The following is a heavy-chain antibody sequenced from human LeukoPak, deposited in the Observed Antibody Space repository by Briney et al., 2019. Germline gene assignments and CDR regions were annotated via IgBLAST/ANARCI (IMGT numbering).Heavy chain of an antibody. J-gene: IGHJ1*01. Sequence: SETLSLTCTVSGGSISSSSYYWGWTRQPPGKGLEWIGSIYYSGSTYYNPSLKSRVTISVDTSKNQFSLKLSSVTAADTAVYYCASPLTMVRGVIGLFQRWGQGTLVTVSS. D-gene: IGHD3-10*01. CDR3: ASPLTMVRGVIGLFQR. V-gene: IGHV4-39*01. CDR1: GGSISSSSYY. CDR2: IYYSGST.